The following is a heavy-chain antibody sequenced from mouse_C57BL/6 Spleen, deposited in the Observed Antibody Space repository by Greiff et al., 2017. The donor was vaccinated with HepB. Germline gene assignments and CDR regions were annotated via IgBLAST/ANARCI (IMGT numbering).Heavy chain of an antibody. CDR1: GFSLTSYG. D-gene: IGHD3-2*02. CDR2: IWGVGST. Sequence: VKLMESGPGLVAPSQSLSITCTVSGFSLTSYGVDWVRQSPGKGLEWLGVIWGVGSTNYNSALKSRLSISKDNSKSQVFLKMNSLQTDDTAMYYCASGTQATAFAYWGQGTLVTVSA. V-gene: IGHV2-6*01. CDR3: ASGTQATAFAY. J-gene: IGHJ3*01.